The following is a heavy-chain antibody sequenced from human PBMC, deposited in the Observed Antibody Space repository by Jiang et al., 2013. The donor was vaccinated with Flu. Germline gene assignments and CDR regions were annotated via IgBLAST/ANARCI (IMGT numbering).Heavy chain of an antibody. D-gene: IGHD4-23*01. CDR3: ARQEEGYEYGDKWFDP. Sequence: FTSYWIGWVRQMPGKGLEWMGIIYPGDSDTRYSPPFQGRVTISADKSISTAYLQWSSLKASDTAMYYCARQEEGYEYGDKWFDPWGQGTLVTVSS. CDR2: IYPGDSDT. CDR1: FTSYW. V-gene: IGHV5-51*01. J-gene: IGHJ5*02.